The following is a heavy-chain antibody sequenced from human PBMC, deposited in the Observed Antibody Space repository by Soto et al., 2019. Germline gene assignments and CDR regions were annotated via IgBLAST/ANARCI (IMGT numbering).Heavy chain of an antibody. J-gene: IGHJ4*01. V-gene: IGHV1-18*01. CDR3: ARVEGATPFDY. D-gene: IGHD1-26*01. Sequence: ATLKVSCKASGYTFTSYGISWERQAPEQGHEWNGRISAYNGKTNYTQKLQGRVTMTTDTSTSTAYMELRSLRSDDTAVYYCARVEGATPFDYWGQ. CDR1: GYTFTSYG. CDR2: ISAYNGKT.